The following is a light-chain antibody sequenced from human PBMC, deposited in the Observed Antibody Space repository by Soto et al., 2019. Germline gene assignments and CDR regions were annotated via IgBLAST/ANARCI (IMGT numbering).Light chain of an antibody. Sequence: MTQSPSTLSVSPGERATLSCRASQSVSSNLAWYQQKPGKAPKLLIYDASILESGVPSRFSGSGSGTEFTLTISSLQPDDFATYYCQQYNSYRTFGQGTKVDIK. CDR1: QSVSSN. J-gene: IGKJ1*01. V-gene: IGKV1-5*01. CDR2: DAS. CDR3: QQYNSYRT.